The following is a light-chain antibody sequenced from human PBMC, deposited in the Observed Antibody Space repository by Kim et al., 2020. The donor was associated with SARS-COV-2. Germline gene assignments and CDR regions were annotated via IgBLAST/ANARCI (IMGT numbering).Light chain of an antibody. Sequence: DIQMTQSPSSLSASVGDTVTITCRASQSITTHLNWYHQRPGKAPDLLIYAAFSLQSGFPSRFSGSGSGTDFTLTISSLQPEDSATYCCQQSYRLPYTFGQGTKLEI. CDR1: QSITTH. CDR2: AAF. J-gene: IGKJ2*01. V-gene: IGKV1-39*01. CDR3: QQSYRLPYT.